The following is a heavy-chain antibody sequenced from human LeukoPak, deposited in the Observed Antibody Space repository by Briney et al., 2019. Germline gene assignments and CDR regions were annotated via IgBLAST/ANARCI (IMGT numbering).Heavy chain of an antibody. Sequence: PGRTLRLSCAASGFTFDDYAMHWVRQAPGKGLEGVSGISWNSGSIGYADSVKGRFTISRDNAKNSLYLQMNSLRAEDTALYYCAKDMEGAFLYGSGKRGFDYWGQGTLVTVSS. V-gene: IGHV3-9*01. CDR3: AKDMEGAFLYGSGKRGFDY. D-gene: IGHD3-10*01. CDR2: ISWNSGSI. CDR1: GFTFDDYA. J-gene: IGHJ4*02.